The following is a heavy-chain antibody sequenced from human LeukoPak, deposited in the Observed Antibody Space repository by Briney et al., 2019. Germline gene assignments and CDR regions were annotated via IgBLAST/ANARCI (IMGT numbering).Heavy chain of an antibody. V-gene: IGHV3-23*01. J-gene: IGHJ5*02. CDR2: FSASDGST. CDR1: GFTFSSYA. Sequence: GGSLRLSCVASGFTFSSYAMSWVRQAPGKGLEWVSTFSASDGSTYHADSVKGRFTISRDNSKNTLYLQMNSLRAEDTAVYYCAKDPYSSGWYPNWFDPWGQGTLVTVSS. D-gene: IGHD6-19*01. CDR3: AKDPYSSGWYPNWFDP.